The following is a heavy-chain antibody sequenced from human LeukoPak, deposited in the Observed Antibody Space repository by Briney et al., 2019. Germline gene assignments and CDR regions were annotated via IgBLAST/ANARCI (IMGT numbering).Heavy chain of an antibody. D-gene: IGHD4-17*01. V-gene: IGHV4-34*01. CDR1: GGSFSGYY. Sequence: SETLSLTCAVYGGSFSGYYWSWIRQPPGKGLEWIGEINHSGSTNYNPSLKSRVTISVDTSKNQFSLKPSSVTAADTAVYYCARENGDYDYWGQGTLVTVSS. CDR3: ARENGDYDY. J-gene: IGHJ4*02. CDR2: INHSGST.